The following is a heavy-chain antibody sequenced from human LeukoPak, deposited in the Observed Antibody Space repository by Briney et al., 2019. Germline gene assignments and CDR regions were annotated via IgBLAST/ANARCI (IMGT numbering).Heavy chain of an antibody. J-gene: IGHJ4*02. CDR2: IKRKSDGGTT. CDR1: GFILNKAW. CDR3: SKIGTGFDN. V-gene: IGHV3-15*01. D-gene: IGHD3-10*01. Sequence: GGSLRLSCEVSGFILNKAWMTWVRQAPGKGLEWVGRIKRKSDGGTTDYAVPVKGRFTISRDDSKNTLYLQMNSLKNEDTAVYFCSKIGTGFDNWGQGTLVTVSS.